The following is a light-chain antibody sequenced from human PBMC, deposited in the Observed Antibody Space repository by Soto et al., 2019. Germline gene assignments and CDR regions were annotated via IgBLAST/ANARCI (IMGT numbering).Light chain of an antibody. CDR2: QVS. CDR1: QSLVHSDGNTY. Sequence: VMTQTPLSSPVTLGQPASISCRSSQSLVHSDGNTYLSWLQQRPGQPPRLLIYQVSNRFSGVVDRISSSGAGTDFTLKISRVESEDVGIYYCLRATHIPLAFGQGTKVEI. V-gene: IGKV2-24*01. CDR3: LRATHIPLA. J-gene: IGKJ1*01.